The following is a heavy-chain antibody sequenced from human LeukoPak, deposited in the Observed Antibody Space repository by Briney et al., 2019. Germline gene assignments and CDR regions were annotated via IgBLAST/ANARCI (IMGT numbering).Heavy chain of an antibody. Sequence: SETLSLTCNVSGGSISSYYWNWIRQPPGKGLEWIGYIYYTGSTNYNPSLKSRVTMSVDTSKNQFSLNLNSVTAADTAVYYCARHPELYFFDYWGQGTLVTVSS. D-gene: IGHD3-10*01. CDR1: GGSISSYY. CDR2: IYYTGST. V-gene: IGHV4-59*08. CDR3: ARHPELYFFDY. J-gene: IGHJ4*02.